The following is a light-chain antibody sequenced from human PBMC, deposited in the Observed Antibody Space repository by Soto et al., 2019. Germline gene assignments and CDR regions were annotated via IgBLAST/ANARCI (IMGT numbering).Light chain of an antibody. Sequence: DIQMTQSPSCLSASVVYSVSIICRASQYISTYLNWYQQKPGKAPKLLIYVASNLQSGVPSRFSGSGSGTDFTLTISSLQPEDIATYYCQESYSTSFGQGTKVDIK. CDR3: QESYSTS. CDR2: VAS. J-gene: IGKJ1*01. CDR1: QYISTY. V-gene: IGKV1-39*01.